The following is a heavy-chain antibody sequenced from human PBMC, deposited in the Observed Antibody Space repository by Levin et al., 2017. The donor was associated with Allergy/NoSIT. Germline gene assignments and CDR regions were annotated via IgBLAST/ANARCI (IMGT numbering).Heavy chain of an antibody. V-gene: IGHV3-23*01. CDR2: ISGSGGST. CDR3: AKERWGSGIVLGYYYYYGMDV. D-gene: IGHD3-22*01. J-gene: IGHJ6*02. Sequence: GESLKISCAASGFTFSSYAMSWVRQAPGKGLEWVSAISGSGGSTYYADSVKGRFTISRDNSKNTLYLQMNSLRAEDTAVYYCAKERWGSGIVLGYYYYYGMDVWGQGTTVTVSS. CDR1: GFTFSSYA.